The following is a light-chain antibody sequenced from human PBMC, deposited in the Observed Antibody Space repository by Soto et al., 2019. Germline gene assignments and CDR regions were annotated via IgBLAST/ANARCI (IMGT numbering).Light chain of an antibody. V-gene: IGLV2-8*01. CDR1: SSDVGGYHY. Sequence: QSVLTQPPSASGSPGQSVTISCTGTSSDVGGYHYVSWYQQHPGKAPKLMIHEVTKRPSGVPDRFSGSKSGTSASLAITGLQAEDEGDYYCQSYDSSLSNLVVFGGGTKLTVL. J-gene: IGLJ2*01. CDR2: EVT. CDR3: QSYDSSLSNLVV.